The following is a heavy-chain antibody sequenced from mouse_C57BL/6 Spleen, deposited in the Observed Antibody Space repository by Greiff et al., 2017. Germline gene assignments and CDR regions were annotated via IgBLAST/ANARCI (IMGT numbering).Heavy chain of an antibody. CDR1: GFTFSDYY. D-gene: IGHD2-4*01. CDR2: ISNGGGST. J-gene: IGHJ4*01. V-gene: IGHV5-12*01. Sequence: EVKVEESGGGLVQPGGSLKLSCAASGFTFSDYYMYWVRQTPEKRLEWVAYISNGGGSTYYPDTVKGRFTISRDNAKNTLYLQMSRLKSEDTAMYYCARHYDYGYAMDYWGQGTSVTVSS. CDR3: ARHYDYGYAMDY.